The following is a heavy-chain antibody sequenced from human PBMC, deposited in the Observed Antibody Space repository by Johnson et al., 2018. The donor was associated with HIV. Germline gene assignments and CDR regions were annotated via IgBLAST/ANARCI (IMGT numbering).Heavy chain of an antibody. CDR3: AKIGQWRERLDAFDV. CDR2: ISSSGSTI. Sequence: QVQLVESGGGLVQPGGSLRLSCAASGFTFSDYYMSWIRQAPGKGLEWVSYISSSGSTIYYADSVKGRFTISRDNAKNSLYLQMSSLRPEDTAVYYCAKIGQWRERLDAFDVWGQGTMVTVSS. V-gene: IGHV3-11*04. D-gene: IGHD6-19*01. J-gene: IGHJ3*01. CDR1: GFTFSDYY.